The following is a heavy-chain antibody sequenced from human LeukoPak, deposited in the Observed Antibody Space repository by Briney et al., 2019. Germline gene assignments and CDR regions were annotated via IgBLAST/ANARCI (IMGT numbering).Heavy chain of an antibody. D-gene: IGHD6-19*01. CDR1: GFTFSSYE. Sequence: PGGSLRLSCAASGFTFSSYEMNWVRQAPGKGLEWVSYISGSGNTRYYADSVKGRFTISRDNAKNSLYLQMNRLRADDTAVYYCARDRSGWYRWFDPWGQGTLVTVSS. CDR2: ISGSGNTR. CDR3: ARDRSGWYRWFDP. J-gene: IGHJ5*02. V-gene: IGHV3-48*03.